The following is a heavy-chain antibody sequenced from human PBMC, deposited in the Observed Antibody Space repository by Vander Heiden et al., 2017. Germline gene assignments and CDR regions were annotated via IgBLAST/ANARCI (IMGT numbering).Heavy chain of an antibody. J-gene: IGHJ6*02. CDR1: GLTFRSHG. CDR2: IWDDGSNK. V-gene: IGHV3-33*01. Sequence: QVQLPEPGGGVAQPGRPLRLSCAASGLTFRSHGMHWVRQDPGKGLEWVAVIWDDGSNKNCADSVKGRFTISGDNSKNTLYLQMDSLRAEDTAVYYCARGSDDSEGYYYCGMDVWGRGTTVTVSS. CDR3: ARGSDDSEGYYYCGMDV. D-gene: IGHD3-3*01.